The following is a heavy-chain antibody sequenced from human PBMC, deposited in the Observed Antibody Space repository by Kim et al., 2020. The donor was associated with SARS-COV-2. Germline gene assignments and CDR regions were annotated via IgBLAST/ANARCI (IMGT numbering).Heavy chain of an antibody. D-gene: IGHD3-9*01. V-gene: IGHV4-38-2*02. CDR1: GYSISEGYY. CDR2: IYHSGTT. J-gene: IGHJ3*01. CDR3: ARDAPVLRYFEA. Sequence: SETLSLTCNVSGYSISEGYYWGWIRQTPGQGLEWIGSIYHSGTTYYNPSLKSRVSLSVDTSKNQFSLKLSSVTAADTAKYYCARDAPVLRYFEAWGQGTMVTVS.